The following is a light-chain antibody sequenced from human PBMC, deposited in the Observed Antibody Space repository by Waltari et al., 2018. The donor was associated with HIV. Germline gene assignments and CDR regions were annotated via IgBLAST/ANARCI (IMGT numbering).Light chain of an antibody. CDR3: QSFDSSSVV. V-gene: IGLV6-57*01. CDR2: EDN. CDR1: SGSIASNY. Sequence: NFMLTQPHSVSESPGKTVTISCTRSSGSIASNYVQWFQQRPGSSPTTVIFEDNRRPSGFPDRFSGSIDMSSNSAALTIAGLKTDDEADYYGQSFDSSSVVFGGGTKLTVL. J-gene: IGLJ2*01.